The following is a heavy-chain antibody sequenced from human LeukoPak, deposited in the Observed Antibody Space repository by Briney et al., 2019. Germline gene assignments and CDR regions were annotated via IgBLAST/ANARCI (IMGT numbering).Heavy chain of an antibody. CDR2: IYYSGST. J-gene: IGHJ4*02. V-gene: IGHV4-59*01. CDR3: ATKMGPIQLWNLMAFDY. CDR1: GGSISSYY. D-gene: IGHD5-18*01. Sequence: PSETLSLTCTVSGGSISSYYWSWIRQPPGKGLEWIRYIYYSGSTNYNPSLKSRVTISVDTSKNQFSLKLSSVTAADTAVYYCATKMGPIQLWNLMAFDYWGQGTLVTVSS.